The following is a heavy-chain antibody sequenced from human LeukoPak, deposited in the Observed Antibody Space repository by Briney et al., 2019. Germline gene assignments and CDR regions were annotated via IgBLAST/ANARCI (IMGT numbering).Heavy chain of an antibody. CDR3: ARDVIKEAYYYYGMDV. CDR1: GFTFSSYG. D-gene: IGHD2-21*01. Sequence: PGGSLRLSCAASGFTFSSYGMHWVRQAPGKGLEWVAVIWYDGSNKYYADSVKGRFTISRDNSKNTLYLQMNSLRAEDTAVYYCARDVIKEAYYYYGMDVWGQGTTVTVSS. J-gene: IGHJ6*02. CDR2: IWYDGSNK. V-gene: IGHV3-33*01.